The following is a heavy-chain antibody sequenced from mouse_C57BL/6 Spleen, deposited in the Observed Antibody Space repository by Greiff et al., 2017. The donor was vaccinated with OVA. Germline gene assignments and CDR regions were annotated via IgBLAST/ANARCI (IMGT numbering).Heavy chain of an antibody. J-gene: IGHJ3*01. CDR1: GYSITSGYY. CDR2: ISYDGSN. V-gene: IGHV3-6*01. CDR3: AREGFTTVVATRAWFAY. D-gene: IGHD1-1*01. Sequence: EVQLQESGPGLVKPSQSLSLTCSVTGYSITSGYYWNWIRQFPGNNLEWMGYISYDGSNNYNPSLKNRISITRDTSKNQFFLKLNSVTTEDTATYYCAREGFTTVVATRAWFAYWGQGTLVTVSA.